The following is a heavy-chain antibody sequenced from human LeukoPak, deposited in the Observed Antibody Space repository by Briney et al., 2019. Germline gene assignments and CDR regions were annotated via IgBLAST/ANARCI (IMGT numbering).Heavy chain of an antibody. CDR3: ARGSPPRRNYDGRGYYSYYFDY. J-gene: IGHJ4*02. CDR1: GYTFTSYG. CDR2: ISAYNGNT. Sequence: ASVKVSCKASGYTFTSYGIGWVRQAPGQGLEWMGWISAYNGNTHYAQKLQGRVTMTTDTSTSTVYMELRSLRSDDTAVYYCARGSPPRRNYDGRGYYSYYFDYWGQGTLVTVSS. V-gene: IGHV1-18*01. D-gene: IGHD3-22*01.